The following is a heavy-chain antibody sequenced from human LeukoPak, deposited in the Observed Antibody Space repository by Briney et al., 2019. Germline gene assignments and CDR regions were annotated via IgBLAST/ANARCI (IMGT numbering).Heavy chain of an antibody. J-gene: IGHJ4*02. CDR3: ARIRSESYSCFFDY. D-gene: IGHD2-15*01. CDR2: IYYSGST. Sequence: PSETLSLTCTVSGGSISSHYWSWIRQPPGKGLEWIGYIYYSGSTNYNPSLKSRVTISVDTSKNQFSLKLSSVTAADTAVYYCARIRSESYSCFFDYWGQGTLVTVSS. CDR1: GGSISSHY. V-gene: IGHV4-59*11.